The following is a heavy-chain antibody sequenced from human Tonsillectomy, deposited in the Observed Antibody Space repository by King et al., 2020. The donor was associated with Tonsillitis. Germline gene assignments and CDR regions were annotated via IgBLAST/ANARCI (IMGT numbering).Heavy chain of an antibody. Sequence: QLVQSGGGLVKPGGSLRLSCAASGFTFSSYSMNWVRQAPGKGLEWVSSISSSSSYIYYADSVKGRFTISRDNAKNSLYLQMNSLRAEDTAVYYCARVQSRVVIAFDIWGQGTMVTVSS. CDR1: GFTFSSYS. CDR3: ARVQSRVVIAFDI. V-gene: IGHV3-21*01. D-gene: IGHD2-21*01. J-gene: IGHJ3*02. CDR2: ISSSSSYI.